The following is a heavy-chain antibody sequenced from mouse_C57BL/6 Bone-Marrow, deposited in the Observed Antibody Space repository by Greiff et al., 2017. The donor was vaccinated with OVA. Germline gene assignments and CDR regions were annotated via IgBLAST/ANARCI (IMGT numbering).Heavy chain of an antibody. J-gene: IGHJ2*01. D-gene: IGHD1-1*01. CDR1: GYTFTDYY. Sequence: EVQLQQSGPVLVKPGASVKMSCKASGYTFTDYYMNWVKQSHGKSLEWIGVINPYNGGTSYNQKFKGKATLTVDKSSSTAYMELNSLTSEDSAVYYCARFSITTVVARDYFDYWGQGTTLTVSS. CDR3: ARFSITTVVARDYFDY. CDR2: INPYNGGT. V-gene: IGHV1-19*01.